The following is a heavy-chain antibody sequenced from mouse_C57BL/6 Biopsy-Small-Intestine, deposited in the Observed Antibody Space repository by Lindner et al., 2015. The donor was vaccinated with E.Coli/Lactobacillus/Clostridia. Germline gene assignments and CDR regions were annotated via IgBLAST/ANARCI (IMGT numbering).Heavy chain of an antibody. Sequence: SVKVSCKASGYTFTDHYIHWVRQAPGQGPEWMGWINPNTGGANYAQKFQGRVTMTRDTSIRTAYMELTNLRSDDAAVYFCARDTYTCGGDCYSFDYWGQGTLLTVSS. CDR1: GYTFTDHY. V-gene: IGHV1-19*01. J-gene: IGHJ2*01. D-gene: IGHD2-13*01. CDR3: ARDTYTCGGDCYSFDY. CDR2: INPNTGGA.